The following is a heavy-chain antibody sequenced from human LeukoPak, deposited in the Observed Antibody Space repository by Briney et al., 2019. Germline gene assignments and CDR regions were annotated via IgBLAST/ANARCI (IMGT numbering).Heavy chain of an antibody. D-gene: IGHD1-26*01. V-gene: IGHV3-21*01. Sequence: GGSLRLSCATSGFTFSSYSMNWVRQAPGKGLEWVSCISSTSNYIFYADSVRGRFTISRDNAKNSLYLQMDSLRAEDTAVYYCARGGIITSYAFEIWGQGAMVTVSS. CDR3: ARGGIITSYAFEI. J-gene: IGHJ3*02. CDR2: ISSTSNYI. CDR1: GFTFSSYS.